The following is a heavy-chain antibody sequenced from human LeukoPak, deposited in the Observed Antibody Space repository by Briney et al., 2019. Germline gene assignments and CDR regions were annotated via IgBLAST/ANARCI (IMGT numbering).Heavy chain of an antibody. CDR2: ISAYNGNT. CDR1: GYTFTSYG. D-gene: IGHD3-3*01. Sequence: ASVKVSCKASGYTFTSYGISWVRQAPGQGLEWMGWISAYNGNTNYAQKLQGRVTMTTDTSTSTAYMELRSLRSDDTAVYYCARLPLSRYYDFWGGMDVWGQGTTVTVSS. J-gene: IGHJ6*02. CDR3: ARLPLSRYYDFWGGMDV. V-gene: IGHV1-18*01.